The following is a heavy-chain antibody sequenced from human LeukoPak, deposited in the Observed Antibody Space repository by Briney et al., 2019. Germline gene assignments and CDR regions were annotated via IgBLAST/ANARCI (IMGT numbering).Heavy chain of an antibody. CDR1: GYSFTGYY. D-gene: IGHD5-18*01. J-gene: IGHJ3*02. CDR2: INTNTGGT. V-gene: IGHV1-2*06. Sequence: ASVKVSCKTSGYSFTGYYMHWVRQAPGQGLEWMGRINTNTGGTSYAQRFQGRVTVTRDTSISTAYMDLSRLRSDDTAVYYCARDLGYNYGYAFDIWGQGTMVTVSS. CDR3: ARDLGYNYGYAFDI.